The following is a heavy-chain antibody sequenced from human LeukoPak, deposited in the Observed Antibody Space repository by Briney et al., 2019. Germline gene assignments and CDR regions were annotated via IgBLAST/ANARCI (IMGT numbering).Heavy chain of an antibody. V-gene: IGHV4-59*01. CDR1: GGSINSYY. Sequence: SETLSLTCTVSGGSINSYYWSWIRQPPGKGLEWMGYIYYSGSTNYNPSLKSRVTMSVDTSNNQFSLKLSSVTAADAAVYYCARAGYSYGTGYYFDYWGQGALVTVSS. D-gene: IGHD5-18*01. CDR2: IYYSGST. J-gene: IGHJ4*02. CDR3: ARAGYSYGTGYYFDY.